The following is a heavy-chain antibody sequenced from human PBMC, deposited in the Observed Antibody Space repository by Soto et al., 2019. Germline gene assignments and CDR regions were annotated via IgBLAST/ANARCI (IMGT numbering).Heavy chain of an antibody. CDR2: IKSKTDGGTT. D-gene: IGHD1-1*01. CDR3: TTDRSWNDDGGYYVYGMDV. CDR1: GFTFSNAW. Sequence: EVQLVESGGGLVKPGGSLRLSCAASGFTFSNAWMSWVRQAPGKGLEWVGRIKSKTDGGTTDYAAPVKGRFTISRDVSKNTLYLQMNSLKTEDTAVYYCTTDRSWNDDGGYYVYGMDVWGQGTTVTVSS. J-gene: IGHJ6*02. V-gene: IGHV3-15*01.